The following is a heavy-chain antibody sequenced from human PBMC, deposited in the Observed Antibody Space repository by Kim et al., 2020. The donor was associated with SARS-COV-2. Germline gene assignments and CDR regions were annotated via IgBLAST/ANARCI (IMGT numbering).Heavy chain of an antibody. J-gene: IGHJ4*02. V-gene: IGHV4-4*02. D-gene: IGHD6-19*01. Sequence: YNPSLMSRVTISVDKSKNQVSLKLSSGAAADTAVYYCARIPGYSSGWYAYWGQGTLVPVSS. CDR3: ARIPGYSSGWYAY.